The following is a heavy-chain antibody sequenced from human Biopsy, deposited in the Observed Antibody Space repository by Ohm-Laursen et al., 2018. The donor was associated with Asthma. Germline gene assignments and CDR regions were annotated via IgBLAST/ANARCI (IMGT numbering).Heavy chain of an antibody. D-gene: IGHD5-12*01. CDR2: ISYDGNHK. CDR1: GFMFSSFG. J-gene: IGHJ4*02. Sequence: SLRLSCAASGFMFSSFGMHWVRQAPGKGLEWVAVISYDGNHKFYEDSVRGRFTISRDNSKNTLYLQMNSLRTEDTAVYYCAKRRGYSGHDNDYWGQGTLVIVSS. V-gene: IGHV3-30*18. CDR3: AKRRGYSGHDNDY.